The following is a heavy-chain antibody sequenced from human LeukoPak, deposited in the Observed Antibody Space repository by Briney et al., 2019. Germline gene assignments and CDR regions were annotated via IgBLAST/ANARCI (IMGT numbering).Heavy chain of an antibody. D-gene: IGHD2-15*01. CDR3: AKEGQYCSGGSCYTNWFDP. J-gene: IGHJ5*02. V-gene: IGHV3-23*01. Sequence: PGGSLRLSCAASGFIFSKAWMSWVRQAPGKGLEWVSAISGSGGSTYYADSVKGRFTISRDNSKNTLYLQMNSLRAEDTAVYYCAKEGQYCSGGSCYTNWFDPWGQGTLVTVSS. CDR2: ISGSGGST. CDR1: GFIFSKAW.